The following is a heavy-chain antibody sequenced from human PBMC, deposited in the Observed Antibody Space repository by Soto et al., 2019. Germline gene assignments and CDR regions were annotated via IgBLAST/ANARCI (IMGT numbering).Heavy chain of an antibody. CDR1: GGSFSGYY. V-gene: IGHV4-34*01. Sequence: QVQLQQWGAGLLKPSETLSLTCAVYGGSFSGYYWTWIRQPPGTGLEWIGEINHSGSTNYNPSLTTRVTISVDTSTTQFSLTLTSVTAADTAVYYFARDKITGLFDYWGQGTLVTVSS. J-gene: IGHJ4*02. CDR2: INHSGST. D-gene: IGHD2-8*02. CDR3: ARDKITGLFDY.